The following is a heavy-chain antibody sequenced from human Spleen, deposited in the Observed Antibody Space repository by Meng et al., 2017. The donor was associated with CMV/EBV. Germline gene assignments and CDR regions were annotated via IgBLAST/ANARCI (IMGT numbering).Heavy chain of an antibody. CDR2: IKSKTDDRTT. CDR1: GFTFSNAW. Sequence: SGFTFSNAWMNWVRQAAGKGLEWVSRIKSKTDDRTTDYAAPVKGRFTISRDDSKDTLYLQMNSLKTEDTAVYYCTTDPVNIAAPGTYYWGQGTLVTVSS. CDR3: TTDPVNIAAPGTYY. D-gene: IGHD6-13*01. V-gene: IGHV3-15*01. J-gene: IGHJ4*02.